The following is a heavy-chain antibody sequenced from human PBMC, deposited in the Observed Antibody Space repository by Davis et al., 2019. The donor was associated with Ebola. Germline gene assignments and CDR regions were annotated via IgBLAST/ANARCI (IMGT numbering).Heavy chain of an antibody. V-gene: IGHV1-3*01. CDR2: INAGNGNT. Sequence: AASVKVSCKASGYIFTSYAMHWVRQAPGQRLEWMGWINAGNGNTKYSQKFQGRVTITRDTSASTAYMELSSLRSEDTAVYYCARRHIVVVTAIDYWGQGTLVTVSS. CDR1: GYIFTSYA. D-gene: IGHD2-21*02. CDR3: ARRHIVVVTAIDY. J-gene: IGHJ4*02.